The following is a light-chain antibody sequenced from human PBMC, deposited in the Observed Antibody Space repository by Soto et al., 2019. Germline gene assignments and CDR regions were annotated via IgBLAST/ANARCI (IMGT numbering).Light chain of an antibody. CDR3: QQFNNWPPWT. J-gene: IGKJ1*01. Sequence: EIVMTQSPATLSVSPGERATLSCRASQSVGSHLAWYQPKPGQAPRLLIYAASTRATGIPARFSGSGSGTEFTLTISSLQSEDFAVYDCQQFNNWPPWTFGQGTKVEIK. CDR2: AAS. CDR1: QSVGSH. V-gene: IGKV3-15*01.